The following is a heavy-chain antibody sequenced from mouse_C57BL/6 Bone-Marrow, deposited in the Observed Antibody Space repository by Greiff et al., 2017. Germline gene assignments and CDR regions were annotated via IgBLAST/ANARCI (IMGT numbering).Heavy chain of an antibody. CDR3: PICPDITTVEDYYDY. D-gene: IGHD1-1*01. J-gene: IGHJ2*01. CDR2: INPTNGGT. Sequence: VQLQQSGPELVKPGASVKIPCKASGYTFTDYNMDWVKQSHGKSLEWIGDINPTNGGTIYNQKFKGKATLTVDKSSSTAYMELRSLTSEDTAVYYCPICPDITTVEDYYDYWGQGTTLTVSA. CDR1: GYTFTDYN. V-gene: IGHV1-18*01.